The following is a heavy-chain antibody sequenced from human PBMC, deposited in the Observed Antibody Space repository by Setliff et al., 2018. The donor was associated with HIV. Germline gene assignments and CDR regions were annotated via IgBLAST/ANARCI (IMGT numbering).Heavy chain of an antibody. D-gene: IGHD3-3*01. J-gene: IGHJ6*02. CDR2: IYHSGST. Sequence: SETLSLTCTVSGGSINSTSYYWGWIRQPPGNGLGWIGSIYHSGSTYYNPSLKSRVTMSVDTSKNQFSLKLSSVIAADTAVYYCARIFGDQGYYYGMDVWGQGTTVTVSS. V-gene: IGHV4-39*07. CDR1: GGSINSTSYY. CDR3: ARIFGDQGYYYGMDV.